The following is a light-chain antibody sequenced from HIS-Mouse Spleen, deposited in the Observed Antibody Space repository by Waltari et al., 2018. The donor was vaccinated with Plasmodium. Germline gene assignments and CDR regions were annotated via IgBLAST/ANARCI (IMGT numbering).Light chain of an antibody. Sequence: QSALTQPRSVFGSPGQSVTISCTGTSSDVGGYNYLSWYQQHPGKAPKLMIYDVSKRPSGVPDRFSGSKSGNTASLTISGLQAEDEADYYCCSYAGSYTYVFGTGTKVTVL. CDR1: SSDVGGYNY. J-gene: IGLJ1*01. CDR3: CSYAGSYTYV. V-gene: IGLV2-11*01. CDR2: DVS.